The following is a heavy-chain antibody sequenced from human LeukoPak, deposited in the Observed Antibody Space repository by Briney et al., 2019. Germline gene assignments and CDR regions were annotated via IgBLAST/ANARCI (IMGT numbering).Heavy chain of an antibody. CDR2: IIPILGIA. CDR1: GGTFSSYA. D-gene: IGHD6-6*01. V-gene: IGHV1-69*04. Sequence: SVKVSCKASGGTFSSYAISWVRQAPGQGLEWMGRIIPILGIANYAQKFQGRVTITADKSTSTAYMELSSLRSEDTVVYYCARERYSSSSGFDPWGQGTLVTVSS. CDR3: ARERYSSSSGFDP. J-gene: IGHJ5*02.